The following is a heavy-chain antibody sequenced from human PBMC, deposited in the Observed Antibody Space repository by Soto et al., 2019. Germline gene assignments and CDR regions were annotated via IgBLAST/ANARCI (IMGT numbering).Heavy chain of an antibody. CDR2: ISWNSGSI. D-gene: IGHD2-2*01. CDR3: AKDLGYCSSTSCYGPLDY. V-gene: IGHV3-9*01. J-gene: IGHJ4*02. CDR1: GFTFDDYA. Sequence: PGGSLRLSCAASGFTFDDYAMHWVRQAPGKGLEWVSGISWNSGSIGYADSVKGRFTISRDNAKNSLYLQMNSLRAEDTALYYCAKDLGYCSSTSCYGPLDYWGEGTLVTVSS.